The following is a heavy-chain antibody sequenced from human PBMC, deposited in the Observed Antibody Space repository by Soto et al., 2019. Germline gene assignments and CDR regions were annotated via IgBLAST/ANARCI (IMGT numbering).Heavy chain of an antibody. CDR1: GFDFGDYY. CDR3: VRPSYTSSWFPFDR. CDR2: IDSDDGTT. V-gene: IGHV3-11*01. D-gene: IGHD6-13*01. J-gene: IGHJ4*02. Sequence: PGGSLRLSCTAPGFDFGDYYMSWIRQAPGKGLEWVSYIDSDDGTTYYTDSVKGRFTISRDNAKNSLYLQMNSLRVEDTALYYCVRPSYTSSWFPFDRWGQGTLVTVSS.